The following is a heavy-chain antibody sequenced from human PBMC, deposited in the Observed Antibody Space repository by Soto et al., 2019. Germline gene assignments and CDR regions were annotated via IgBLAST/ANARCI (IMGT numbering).Heavy chain of an antibody. CDR1: GGSFSGYY. D-gene: IGHD3-9*01. CDR3: ARGRYFDWSHLVL. J-gene: IGHJ5*02. CDR2: INHSGST. Sequence: SETLSLTCAVYGGSFSGYYWSWIRQPPGKGLEWIGEINHSGSTNYNPSLKSRVTISVDTSKNQFSLKLSSVTAADTAVYYCARGRYFDWSHLVLWGQGTLVTVSS. V-gene: IGHV4-34*01.